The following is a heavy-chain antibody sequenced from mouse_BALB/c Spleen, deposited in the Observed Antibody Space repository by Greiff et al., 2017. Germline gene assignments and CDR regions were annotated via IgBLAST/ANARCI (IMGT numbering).Heavy chain of an antibody. CDR2: IYPGDGDT. CDR1: GYAFSSYW. D-gene: IGHD2-4*01. J-gene: IGHJ3*01. CDR3: ARVYYDAY. V-gene: IGHV1-80*01. Sequence: VKLVESGAELVRPGSSVKISCKASGYAFSSYWMNWVKQRPGQGLEWIGQIYPGDGDTNYNGKFKGKATLTADKSSSTVYMQLSSLTSEDSAVYVCARVYYDAYWGQGTLVTVSA.